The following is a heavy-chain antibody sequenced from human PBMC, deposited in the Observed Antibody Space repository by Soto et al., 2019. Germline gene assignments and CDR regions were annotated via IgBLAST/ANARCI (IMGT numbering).Heavy chain of an antibody. V-gene: IGHV3-15*01. D-gene: IGHD2-15*01. CDR1: GFTFSNAW. J-gene: IGHJ4*02. CDR2: IKSKTDGGTT. CDR3: TTQGGYCSGGSCPLYYFDY. Sequence: EVQLVESGGGLVKPGGSLRLSCAASGFTFSNAWMSWVRQAPGKGLEWVGRIKSKTDGGTTDYGAPVKGRFTISRDDSKNTLYLQMNSLKTEDTAVYYCTTQGGYCSGGSCPLYYFDYWGQGTLVTVSS.